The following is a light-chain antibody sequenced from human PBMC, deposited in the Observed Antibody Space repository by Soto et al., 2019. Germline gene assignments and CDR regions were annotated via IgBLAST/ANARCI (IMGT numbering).Light chain of an antibody. CDR3: QQYNNYWT. Sequence: DIQMTQSASTLSVSLGDRVTVTCRASQNINRWLAWYQHKPGKAPKLLIYKASSLESGVPSRFSGSGSGTEFTLTISSLKPEDFATYFCQQYNNYWTFGQGTKVDIK. V-gene: IGKV1-5*03. CDR2: KAS. J-gene: IGKJ1*01. CDR1: QNINRW.